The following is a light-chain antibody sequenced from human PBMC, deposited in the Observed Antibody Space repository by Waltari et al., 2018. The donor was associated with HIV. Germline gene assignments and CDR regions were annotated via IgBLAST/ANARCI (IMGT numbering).Light chain of an antibody. CDR1: QNILDISNNKNY. J-gene: IGKJ1*01. CDR2: WAS. Sequence: DIVMTQSPDSLAVSVGERATINCKSSQNILDISNNKNYLTWYQQKPGQSPKLLIYWASTRESGVPDRFRGSGSGTHFTLTISSLQAEDVAVYYCQQHFSTPWTFGQGTKVGIK. V-gene: IGKV4-1*01. CDR3: QQHFSTPWT.